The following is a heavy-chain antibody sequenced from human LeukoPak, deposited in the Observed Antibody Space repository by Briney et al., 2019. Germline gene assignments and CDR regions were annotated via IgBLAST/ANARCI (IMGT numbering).Heavy chain of an antibody. Sequence: GGSLRLSCAASGFTFSSYAMHWVRQAPGKGLEWVAVISHDGTTKYYTDSVKGRFTISRDNSRNTLYLQMNSLRAEDTAVYYCAREGADIAAADSWGQGTLVTVSS. CDR2: ISHDGTTK. CDR3: AREGADIAAADS. J-gene: IGHJ4*02. D-gene: IGHD6-13*01. V-gene: IGHV3-30-3*01. CDR1: GFTFSSYA.